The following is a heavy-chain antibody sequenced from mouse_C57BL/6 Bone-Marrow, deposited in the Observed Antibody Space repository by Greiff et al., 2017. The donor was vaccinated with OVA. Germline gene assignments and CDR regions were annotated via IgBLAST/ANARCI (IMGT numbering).Heavy chain of an antibody. CDR2: IYTRSGNT. Sequence: VQVVESGAELARPGASVKLSCKASGYTFTSYGISWVKQRTGQGLEWIGEIYTRSGNTYYNEKFKGKAPLTADTSSSTAYMALRSLTSEDSAVDYCERWLILPGDVDVWGTGTTVTGSA. CDR3: ERWLILPGDVDV. CDR1: GYTFTSYG. D-gene: IGHD1-1*01. J-gene: IGHJ1*03. V-gene: IGHV1-81*01.